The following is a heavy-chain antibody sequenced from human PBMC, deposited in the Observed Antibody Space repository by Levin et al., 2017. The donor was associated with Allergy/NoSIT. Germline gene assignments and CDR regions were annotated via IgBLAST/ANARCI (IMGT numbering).Heavy chain of an antibody. CDR1: GGSISSAAYY. D-gene: IGHD6-19*01. CDR3: ARGPNSGSDY. V-gene: IGHV4-61*02. J-gene: IGHJ4*02. CDR2: IFTSGST. Sequence: SQTLSLTCTVSGGSISSAAYYWNWIRQPAGKGLEWIGRIFTSGSTNYNPSLRSRVTISIDTSKNQFSLSLSSVTAADTAVYYCARGPNSGSDYWGQGTLVTVSS.